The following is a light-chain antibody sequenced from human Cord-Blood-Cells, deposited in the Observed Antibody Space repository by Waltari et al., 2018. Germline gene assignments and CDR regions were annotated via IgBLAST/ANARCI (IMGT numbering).Light chain of an antibody. Sequence: QSALTQPASVSGSPGQSITIPCTATSSDVGGYNYVSWYQQHPGKAPKLMIYDVSNRPSGVSNRFSGSKSGNTASLPISGLQAEDEADYYCSSYTSSSTPYYVFGTGTKVTVL. V-gene: IGLV2-14*01. CDR3: SSYTSSSTPYYV. CDR1: SSDVGGYNY. CDR2: DVS. J-gene: IGLJ1*01.